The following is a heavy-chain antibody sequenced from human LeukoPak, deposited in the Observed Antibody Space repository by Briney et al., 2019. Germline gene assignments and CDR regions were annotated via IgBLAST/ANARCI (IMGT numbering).Heavy chain of an antibody. D-gene: IGHD3-16*01. CDR1: GYSISSGYY. CDR3: ARVKDPGGYYYYYYMDI. V-gene: IGHV4-38-2*02. Sequence: SETLSLTCTVSGYSISSGYYWGWIRQPPGKGLEWIGSINHSGSTNYNPSLKSRVTISVDTSKNQFSLKVSSVTAADTAVYYCARVKDPGGYYYYYYMDIWGKGNTVTVSS. J-gene: IGHJ6*03. CDR2: INHSGST.